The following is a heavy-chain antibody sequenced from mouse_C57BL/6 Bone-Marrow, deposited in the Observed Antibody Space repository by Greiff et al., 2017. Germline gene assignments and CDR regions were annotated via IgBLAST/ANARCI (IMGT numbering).Heavy chain of an antibody. CDR3: ARSYYALDY. CDR1: GFTFSDYG. CDR2: ISSGSSTI. Sequence: EVKVVESGGGLVKPGGSLKLSCAASGFTFSDYGMHWVRQAPEKGLEWVAYISSGSSTIYYADTVKGRFTISRDNAKNTLFLQMTSLRSEDTAMYDCARSYYALDYWGQGTTLTVSS. V-gene: IGHV5-17*01. D-gene: IGHD1-1*01. J-gene: IGHJ2*01.